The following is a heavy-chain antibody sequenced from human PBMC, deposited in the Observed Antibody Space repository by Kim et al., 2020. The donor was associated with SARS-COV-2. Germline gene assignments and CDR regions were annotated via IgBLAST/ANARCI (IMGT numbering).Heavy chain of an antibody. D-gene: IGHD2-2*02. CDR2: ISAYNGNT. V-gene: IGHV1-18*04. Sequence: ASVKVSCKASGYTFTSYGISWVRQAPGQGLEWMGWISAYNGNTNYAQKLQGRVTMTTDTSTSTAYMELRSLRSDDTAVYYCATTGGEVVPAALRLHYYYYYGMDVWGQGTTVTVSS. CDR1: GYTFTSYG. J-gene: IGHJ6*02. CDR3: ATTGGEVVPAALRLHYYYYYGMDV.